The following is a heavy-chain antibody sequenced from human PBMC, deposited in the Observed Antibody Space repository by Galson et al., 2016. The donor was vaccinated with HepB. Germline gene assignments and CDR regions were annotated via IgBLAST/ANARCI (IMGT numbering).Heavy chain of an antibody. Sequence: SLRLSCAASGFTYSTSWMTWVRQAPGKGLEWVANISPDGNTVNYLDSVKGRFTISRDNAKTSLFLQMNSPRAEDTSVYYCARDFSWNALDYWGQGALVTVSS. V-gene: IGHV3-7*04. J-gene: IGHJ4*02. D-gene: IGHD1-1*01. CDR1: GFTYSTSW. CDR3: ARDFSWNALDY. CDR2: ISPDGNTV.